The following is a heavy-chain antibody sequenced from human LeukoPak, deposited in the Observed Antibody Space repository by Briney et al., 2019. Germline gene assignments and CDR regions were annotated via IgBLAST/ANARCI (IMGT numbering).Heavy chain of an antibody. CDR3: ATTSPKMVRGVIPTDY. CDR2: FDPEDGET. V-gene: IGHV1-24*01. Sequence: GASVKVSCNASGYTFTTDYIHWVRQAPGKGLEWMGGFDPEDGETIYAQKFQGRVTMTEDTSTDTAYMELSSLRSEDTAVYYCATTSPKMVRGVIPTDYWGQGTLVTVSS. CDR1: GYTFTTDY. J-gene: IGHJ4*02. D-gene: IGHD3-10*01.